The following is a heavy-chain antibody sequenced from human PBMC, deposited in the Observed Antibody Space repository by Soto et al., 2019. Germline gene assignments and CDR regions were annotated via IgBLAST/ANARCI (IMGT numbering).Heavy chain of an antibody. CDR1: GFTFSSYA. CDR2: ISSNGGST. J-gene: IGHJ4*02. Sequence: EVQLVESGGGLVQPGGSLRLSCAASGFTFSSYAMHWVRQAPGKGLEYVSAISSNGGSTYYANSVKGRFTISRDNSKNTLNLQMGSLRAENMAVYYCARGGEIPAAGSFDYWGQGTLVTVSS. CDR3: ARGGEIPAAGSFDY. V-gene: IGHV3-64*01. D-gene: IGHD6-13*01.